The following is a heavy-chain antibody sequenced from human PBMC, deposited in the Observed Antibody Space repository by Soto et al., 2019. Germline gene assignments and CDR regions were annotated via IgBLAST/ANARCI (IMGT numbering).Heavy chain of an antibody. CDR3: ARDLATVTTWGYYYMDV. Sequence: VKVSCKASGYTFTSYAMHWVRQAPGQRLEWMGWINAGNGNTKYSQKFQGRVTITRDTSASTAYMELSSLRSEDTAVYYCARDLATVTTWGYYYMDVWGKGTTVTVSS. J-gene: IGHJ6*03. CDR2: INAGNGNT. V-gene: IGHV1-3*01. CDR1: GYTFTSYA. D-gene: IGHD4-17*01.